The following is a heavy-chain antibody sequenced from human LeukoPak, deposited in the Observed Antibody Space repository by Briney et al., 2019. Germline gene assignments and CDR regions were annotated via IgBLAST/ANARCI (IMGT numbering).Heavy chain of an antibody. J-gene: IGHJ4*02. V-gene: IGHV3-7*01. Sequence: GGSLRLSCAASGFTFSSSWMTWVRQTPEKGLQWVANIKPDGSETNYVDSMKGRFTISRDNARNSLYLQMNSLRPEDSAVYYCVRYARAIDYWGQGTLVTVSS. CDR3: VRYARAIDY. CDR1: GFTFSSSW. CDR2: IKPDGSET.